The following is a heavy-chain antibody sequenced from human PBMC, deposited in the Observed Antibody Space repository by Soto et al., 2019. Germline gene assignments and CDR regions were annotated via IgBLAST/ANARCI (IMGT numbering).Heavy chain of an antibody. CDR1: GFTFSSFW. D-gene: IGHD3-10*01. Sequence: GGSLRLSCAASGFTFSSFWMSWVRQAPGKGLEWVANIKTDGSETHYVDSVKGRFTISRDNPKTSLFLQMDSLRVEDTAVYFCTSDRYPRFYHGSGSYPYYWGQGTPVTVSS. J-gene: IGHJ4*02. CDR2: IKTDGSET. V-gene: IGHV3-7*03. CDR3: TSDRYPRFYHGSGSYPYY.